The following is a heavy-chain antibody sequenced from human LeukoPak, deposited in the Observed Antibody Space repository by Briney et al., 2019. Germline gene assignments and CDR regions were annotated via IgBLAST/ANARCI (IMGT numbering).Heavy chain of an antibody. Sequence: GGSLGLSCAASGLTVSSNYMSWVRQAPGKGLEWVSVIYSGGSTYYADSVKGRFIISRDNSKNTLYLQMNSLRVEDTAVYYCARRPDYGGTPTFDYWGQGTLVTVSS. CDR2: IYSGGST. V-gene: IGHV3-66*01. J-gene: IGHJ4*02. D-gene: IGHD4-23*01. CDR1: GLTVSSNY. CDR3: ARRPDYGGTPTFDY.